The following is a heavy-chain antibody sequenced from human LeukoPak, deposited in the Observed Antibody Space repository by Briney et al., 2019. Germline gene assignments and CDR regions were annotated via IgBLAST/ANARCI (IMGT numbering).Heavy chain of an antibody. D-gene: IGHD6-19*01. J-gene: IGHJ4*02. V-gene: IGHV4-34*01. CDR3: ARVLYSSGWTLFDY. Sequence: PSETLSLTCAVYGGSFSGYYWSWIRQPPGKGLEWIGEINHSGSTNYNPSLKSRVTISVDTSKNQFSLKLSSVTAADTAVYYCARVLYSSGWTLFDYWGQGTLVTVSS. CDR2: INHSGST. CDR1: GGSFSGYY.